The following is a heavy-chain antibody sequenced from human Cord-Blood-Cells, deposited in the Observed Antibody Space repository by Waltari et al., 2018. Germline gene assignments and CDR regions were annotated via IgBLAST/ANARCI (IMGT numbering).Heavy chain of an antibody. CDR2: IYYSGST. V-gene: IGHV4-59*01. CDR1: GGSISSYY. J-gene: IGHJ2*01. Sequence: QVQLQESGPGLVKPSETLSLTCTVSGGSISSYYRSWIRQPPGKGLEWIGYIYYSGSTNYNPSLKSRVTISVDTSKNQFSLKLSSVTAADTAVYYCARGRAVPGHWYFDLWGRGTLVTVSS. CDR3: ARGRAVPGHWYFDL. D-gene: IGHD1-26*01.